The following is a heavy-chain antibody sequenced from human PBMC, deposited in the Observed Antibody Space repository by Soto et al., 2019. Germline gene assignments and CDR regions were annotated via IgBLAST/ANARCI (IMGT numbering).Heavy chain of an antibody. J-gene: IGHJ3*02. CDR2: ISSSSSTI. V-gene: IGHV3-48*01. Sequence: HPGGSLRLSCAASGFTFSSYSMNWVRQAPGKGLEWVSYISSSSSTIYYADSVKGRFTISRDNAKNSLYLQMNSLRAEDTAVYYCARDRGTYYDFWSGYGLGIDIWGQGTMVTVSS. CDR1: GFTFSSYS. D-gene: IGHD3-3*01. CDR3: ARDRGTYYDFWSGYGLGIDI.